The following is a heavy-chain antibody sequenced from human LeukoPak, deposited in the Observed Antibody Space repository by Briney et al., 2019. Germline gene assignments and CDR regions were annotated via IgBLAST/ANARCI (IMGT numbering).Heavy chain of an antibody. J-gene: IGHJ5*02. CDR3: AKGCQCPSGLSSWFDP. CDR2: LGGSGDGQ. Sequence: QTGGSLRLSCSASGFTFTNYGMSWVRQAPGKGLEWVSGLGGSGDGQFYADSVEGRFTISRDISNNIWYLQMNSLRAEDTAVYYCAKGCQCPSGLSSWFDPRGQGTLVAVSS. V-gene: IGHV3-23*01. D-gene: IGHD1-14*01. CDR1: GFTFTNYG.